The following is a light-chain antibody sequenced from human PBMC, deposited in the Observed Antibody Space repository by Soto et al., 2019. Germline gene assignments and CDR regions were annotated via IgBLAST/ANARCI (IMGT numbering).Light chain of an antibody. CDR1: SSNVGGYNY. CDR3: CSYAVSYTVV. V-gene: IGLV2-11*01. J-gene: IGLJ2*01. Sequence: QSVLTQPRSVSGSPGQSVTISCTGTSSNVGGYNYVSWYQQHRGKAPKLMIYDVSKRPSGVHDRFSGYKSGNTASLTISGPQAEDDADYYLCSYAVSYTVVFGGGTKVTVL. CDR2: DVS.